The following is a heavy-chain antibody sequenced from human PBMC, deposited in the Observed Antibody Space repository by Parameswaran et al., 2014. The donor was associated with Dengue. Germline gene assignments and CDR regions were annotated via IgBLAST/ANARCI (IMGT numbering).Heavy chain of an antibody. D-gene: IGHD6-19*01. Sequence: WVRQAPGQGLEWMGWISAYNGNTNYAQKLQGRVTMTTDTSTSTAYMELRSLRSDDTAVYYCARDVQGAVAGNNFDYWGQGTLVTVSS. CDR2: ISAYNGNT. V-gene: IGHV1-18*01. J-gene: IGHJ4*02. CDR3: ARDVQGAVAGNNFDY.